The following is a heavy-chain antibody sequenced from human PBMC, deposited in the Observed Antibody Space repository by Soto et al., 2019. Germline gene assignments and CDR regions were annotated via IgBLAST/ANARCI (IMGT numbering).Heavy chain of an antibody. CDR2: INAGNGNT. D-gene: IGHD3-22*01. CDR1: GYTFTSYA. Sequence: ASVKVSCKASGYTFTSYAMHWVRQAPGQRPEWMGWINAGNGNTKYSQKFQGRVTITRDTSASTAYMELSSLRSEDTAVYYCARDRERNYYDSSGYPDYWGQGTLVTVSS. V-gene: IGHV1-3*01. CDR3: ARDRERNYYDSSGYPDY. J-gene: IGHJ4*02.